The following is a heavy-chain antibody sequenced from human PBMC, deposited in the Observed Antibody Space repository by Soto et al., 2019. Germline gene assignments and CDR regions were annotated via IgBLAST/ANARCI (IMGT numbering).Heavy chain of an antibody. CDR1: GGTFSSYA. J-gene: IGHJ4*02. Sequence: QVQLVQSGAEVKKRGSSVKVSGRASGGTFSSYAVSWVRQAPGQGLGWVGGIIPIFRTANYAQKFQGRVMITVNESTRTAYMELSAMRSNDTTVYYCARGRNHVEMPTDTRPYDYWSQGTLATVSS. CDR3: ARGRNHVEMPTDTRPYDY. V-gene: IGHV1-69*01. D-gene: IGHD1-26*01. CDR2: IIPIFRTA.